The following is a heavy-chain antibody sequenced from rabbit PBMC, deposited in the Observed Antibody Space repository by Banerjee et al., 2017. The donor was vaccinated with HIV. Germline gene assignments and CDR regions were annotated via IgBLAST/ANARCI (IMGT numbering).Heavy chain of an antibody. D-gene: IGHD2-1*01. CDR3: ANDYPNGDYTPFNL. CDR2: INTGDGDT. Sequence: QSLEESGGGLVQPEGSLTLTCTVSGFSLSSYWMSWVRQAPGEGLEWIGFINTGDGDTYYASWAKGRFTISKTSSTTVTLQMTSLTAADTATYFCANDYPNGDYTPFNLWGQGTLVTVS. CDR1: GFSLSSYW. V-gene: IGHV1S40*01. J-gene: IGHJ4*01.